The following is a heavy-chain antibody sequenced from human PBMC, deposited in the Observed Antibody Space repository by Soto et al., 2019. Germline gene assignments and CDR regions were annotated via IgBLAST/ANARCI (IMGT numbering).Heavy chain of an antibody. D-gene: IGHD3-16*02. CDR1: GFTFSVYT. CDR2: ITSNSGTI. CDR3: ARERGGSYHDY. J-gene: IGHJ4*02. V-gene: IGHV3-48*02. Sequence: EVQLVESGGGLVQPGGSLRLSCAASGFTFSVYTMNWVRQAPGKGLEWVSSITSNSGTIYYADSVKGRFTISRHNAKNSVYLQMIGLKDEYTAVYYSARERGGSYHDYWGQGTLVSVSA.